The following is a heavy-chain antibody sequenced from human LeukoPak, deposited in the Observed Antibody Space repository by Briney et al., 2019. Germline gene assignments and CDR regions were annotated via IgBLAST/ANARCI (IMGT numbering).Heavy chain of an antibody. J-gene: IGHJ4*02. CDR1: GFTFDDYA. V-gene: IGHV3-9*01. CDR3: ARRYGSSGYNYFDS. Sequence: GGSLRLSCAASGFTFDDYAMHWVRQAPGKGLEWVSGISWNSGIRIYADSVKGRFTISRDNAKNSLYLQMNSLRAEDTALYYCARRYGSSGYNYFDSWGQGTLVTVSS. D-gene: IGHD3-22*01. CDR2: ISWNSGIR.